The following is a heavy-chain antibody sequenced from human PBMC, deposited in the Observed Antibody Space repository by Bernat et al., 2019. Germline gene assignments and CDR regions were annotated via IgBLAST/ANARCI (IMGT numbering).Heavy chain of an antibody. D-gene: IGHD3-22*01. CDR3: ARYINYDSSGRGPDAFDI. J-gene: IGHJ3*02. CDR2: ISGISSTI. V-gene: IGHV3-48*02. CDR1: GFTFSSYS. Sequence: EVQLVESGGGLVQPGGSLRLSCVASGFTFSSYSMNWVRQAPGRGLEWVSYISGISSTIYYADSVKGRFTISRDNAKNSLYLQMNSLRDEDTAVYYCARYINYDSSGRGPDAFDIWGQGTMVTVSS.